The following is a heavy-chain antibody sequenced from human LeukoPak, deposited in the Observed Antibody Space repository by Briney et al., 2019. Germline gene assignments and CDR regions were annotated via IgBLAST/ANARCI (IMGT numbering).Heavy chain of an antibody. J-gene: IGHJ4*02. Sequence: SQTLSLTCAISGDSVSRKSAAWSWIRQSPSRGLEWLGRTYYRSKWFNEYAVSVKSRITINPDTSKNQFSLQLNSVTPEDTAVYYCARAPGQWLAYFDYWGQGTLVTVSS. CDR2: TYYRSKWFN. D-gene: IGHD6-19*01. CDR3: ARAPGQWLAYFDY. V-gene: IGHV6-1*01. CDR1: GDSVSRKSAA.